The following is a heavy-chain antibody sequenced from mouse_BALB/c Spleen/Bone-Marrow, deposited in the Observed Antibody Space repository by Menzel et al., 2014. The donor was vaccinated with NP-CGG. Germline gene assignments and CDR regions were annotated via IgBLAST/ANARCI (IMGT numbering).Heavy chain of an antibody. V-gene: IGHV14-3*02. CDR1: GFHIEDTY. J-gene: IGHJ3*01. D-gene: IGHD3-1*01. Sequence: VQLQQSGAELVKPGASVKLSCTASGFHIEDTYIHWVKPRPEQGLDWIGRIDPANDNIKYDPKFQNKATISGDTSSNTAHLQRSSLTSQDTAVYYCATRVSRGKLLPYLGQGILGTGSA. CDR3: ATRVSRGKLLPY. CDR2: IDPANDNI.